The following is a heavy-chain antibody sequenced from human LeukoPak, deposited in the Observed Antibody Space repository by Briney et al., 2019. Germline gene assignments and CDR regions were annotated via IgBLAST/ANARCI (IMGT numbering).Heavy chain of an antibody. CDR1: GGSISSGGFY. V-gene: IGHV4-39*07. CDR2: INQSGRT. CDR3: ARDQIVGPTRDAFDV. J-gene: IGHJ3*01. D-gene: IGHD1-26*01. Sequence: SETLSLTCTVSGGSISSGGFYWSWIRQSPGKGPEWIGEINQSGRTKYNPSLKSRVTMSVDTSRSEFSLKLSSVTAADTAVYYCARDQIVGPTRDAFDVWGQGTLVTVSS.